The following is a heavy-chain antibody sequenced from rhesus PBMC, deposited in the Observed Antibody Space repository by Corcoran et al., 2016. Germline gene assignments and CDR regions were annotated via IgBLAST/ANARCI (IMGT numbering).Heavy chain of an antibody. CDR3: ARLGVVGTPLWDY. Sequence: QVQLQASCPGVVKSSETLSLTCAVSGGPISSSYCCSWNRQSPGKVLEWFGGIYGSGGSTEYNPSLKSRVTNSIDTSKNQFSLKLSTVTAADTAVYYCARLGVVGTPLWDYWGQGVLVTVSS. J-gene: IGHJ4*01. CDR2: IYGSGGST. V-gene: IGHV4-93*02. CDR1: GGPISSSYC. D-gene: IGHD1-44*01.